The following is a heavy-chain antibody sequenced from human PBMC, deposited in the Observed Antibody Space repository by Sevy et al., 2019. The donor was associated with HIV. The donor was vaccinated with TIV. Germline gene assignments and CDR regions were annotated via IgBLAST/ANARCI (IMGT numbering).Heavy chain of an antibody. CDR3: ASDVAFTTEYSYGMDV. J-gene: IGHJ6*02. Sequence: GGSLRLSCAASGFMFSSYSVHWVRQAPGKGLEWVAVISYAASNKYYADSVKGRFTISRDNSKNTLYLQMNSLRAEDTAVYYCASDVAFTTEYSYGMDVWGQGTTVTVSS. CDR1: GFMFSSYS. V-gene: IGHV3-30-3*01. CDR2: ISYAASNK. D-gene: IGHD4-17*01.